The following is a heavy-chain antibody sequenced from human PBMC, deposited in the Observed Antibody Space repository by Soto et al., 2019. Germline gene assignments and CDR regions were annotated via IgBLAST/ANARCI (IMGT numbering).Heavy chain of an antibody. D-gene: IGHD1-7*01. CDR1: GFTFSKSC. CDR2: IRYDGSLE. Sequence: QVPLVESGGGGVQPERSLRLSCAASGFTFSKSCLYWACQAPGKGTEWVAVIRYDGSLEYYEDSVKGRFTISRDNSKNKLYLQRNGLKDEDTDVYDCARGNWDYGYFDYWGQGTLVTVSS. J-gene: IGHJ4*02. CDR3: ARGNWDYGYFDY. V-gene: IGHV3-33*07.